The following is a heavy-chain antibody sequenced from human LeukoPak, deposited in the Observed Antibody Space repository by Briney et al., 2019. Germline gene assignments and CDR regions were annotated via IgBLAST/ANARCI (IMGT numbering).Heavy chain of an antibody. V-gene: IGHV3-20*04. D-gene: IGHD3-3*01. Sequence: GGSLRFSCAASGFTFDDYGMSWVRQAPGKGLEWVPGINWNGGSTGYADSVKGRFTISRDNAKNSLYLQMNSLRAEDTALYYCAIQYYDFWSGSIYWGQGTLVTVSS. CDR3: AIQYYDFWSGSIY. J-gene: IGHJ4*02. CDR1: GFTFDDYG. CDR2: INWNGGST.